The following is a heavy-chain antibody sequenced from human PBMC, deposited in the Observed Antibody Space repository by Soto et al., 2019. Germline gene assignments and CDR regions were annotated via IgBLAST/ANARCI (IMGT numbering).Heavy chain of an antibody. CDR2: IHYSGDT. CDR1: GGSITSDY. V-gene: IGHV4-59*08. J-gene: IGHJ2*01. CDR3: VRQRREGYNLHWHFDL. Sequence: QVQLQESGPGLVKPSETLSLTCTVSGGSITSDYWSWIRQPPGKGLEWIGYIHYSGDTNYNPSLTGRVTTSVDTSKNQFSLKLSSVTAADTAVYYCVRQRREGYNLHWHFDLWGRGTLVTVSS. D-gene: IGHD5-12*01.